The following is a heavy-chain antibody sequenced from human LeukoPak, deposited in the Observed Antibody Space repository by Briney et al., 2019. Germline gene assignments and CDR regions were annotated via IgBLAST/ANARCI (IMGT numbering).Heavy chain of an antibody. CDR3: ARESFSKGGPPGYCSSTSCYGYFDL. D-gene: IGHD2-2*01. CDR2: IYYSGST. Sequence: SETLSLTCTVSGGSISSGDYYWSWIRQPPGKGLEWIGYIYYSGSTYYNPSLKSRVTISVDTSKNQFSLKLSSVTAADTAVYYCARESFSKGGPPGYCSSTSCYGYFDLWGRGTLVTVSS. J-gene: IGHJ2*01. CDR1: GGSISSGDYY. V-gene: IGHV4-30-4*01.